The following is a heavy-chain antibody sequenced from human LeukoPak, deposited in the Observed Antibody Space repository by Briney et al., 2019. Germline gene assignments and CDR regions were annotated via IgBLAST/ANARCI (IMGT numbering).Heavy chain of an antibody. J-gene: IGHJ4*02. CDR2: IIPIFGTA. D-gene: IGHD3-10*01. CDR1: GGTFSSYA. V-gene: IGHV1-69*01. Sequence: ALVKVSCKASGGTFSSYAISWVRQAPGQGLEWMGGIIPIFGTANYAQKFQGRVTITADESTSTAYMELSSLRSEDTAVYYCASSTYYYGSGSYYPYFDYWGQGTLVTVSS. CDR3: ASSTYYYGSGSYYPYFDY.